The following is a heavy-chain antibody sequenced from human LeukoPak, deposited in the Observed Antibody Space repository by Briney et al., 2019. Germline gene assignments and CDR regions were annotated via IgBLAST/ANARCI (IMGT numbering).Heavy chain of an antibody. Sequence: SETLSLTCTVSGGSISSYYWSWIRQPPGKGLEWIGYIYYSGSTNYNPSLKSRVTISVDTSKNQFSLKLSSVTAADTAVYYCARTSGSSRRDAFDIWGQGTMVTVSS. J-gene: IGHJ3*02. D-gene: IGHD1-26*01. CDR1: GGSISSYY. CDR2: IYYSGST. CDR3: ARTSGSSRRDAFDI. V-gene: IGHV4-59*08.